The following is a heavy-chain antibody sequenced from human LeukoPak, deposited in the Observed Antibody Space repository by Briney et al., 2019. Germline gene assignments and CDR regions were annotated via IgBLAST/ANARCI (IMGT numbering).Heavy chain of an antibody. Sequence: GGSLRLSCAASGFIFSSYGMHWVRQAPGKGLEWVAVISYDGSIKYYADSVKGRFTISRDNSETTLYLQMNSLRAEDTAVYYCARGSSGYSYYFDYWGQGTLVSVSS. V-gene: IGHV3-30*03. J-gene: IGHJ4*02. CDR3: ARGSSGYSYYFDY. D-gene: IGHD3-22*01. CDR1: GFIFSSYG. CDR2: ISYDGSIK.